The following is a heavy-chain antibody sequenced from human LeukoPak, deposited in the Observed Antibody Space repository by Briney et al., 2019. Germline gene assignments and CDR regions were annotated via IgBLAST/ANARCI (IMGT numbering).Heavy chain of an antibody. CDR1: GGSISSSSYY. V-gene: IGHV4-39*07. Sequence: PSETLSLTCTVSGGSISSSSYYWGWIRQPPGKGLEWIGSIYYSGSTYYNPSLESRVTISVDTSKNQFSLKLSSVTAADTAVYYCARDSGTTGTDYCGQGTLVTVSS. CDR3: ARDSGTTGTDY. D-gene: IGHD1-1*01. J-gene: IGHJ4*02. CDR2: IYYSGST.